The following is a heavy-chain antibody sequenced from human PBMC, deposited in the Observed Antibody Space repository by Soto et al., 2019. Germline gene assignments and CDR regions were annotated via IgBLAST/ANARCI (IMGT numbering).Heavy chain of an antibody. Sequence: SETLSLTCTVSGGSISSGGYYWSWIRQHPGKGLEWIGYIYYSGSTYYNPSLGSRVTISVDTSKNQFSLKLSSVTAADTAVYYCARVEWFGDQALDYWGQGTLVTVSS. CDR2: IYYSGST. J-gene: IGHJ4*02. CDR3: ARVEWFGDQALDY. CDR1: GGSISSGGYY. V-gene: IGHV4-31*03. D-gene: IGHD3-10*01.